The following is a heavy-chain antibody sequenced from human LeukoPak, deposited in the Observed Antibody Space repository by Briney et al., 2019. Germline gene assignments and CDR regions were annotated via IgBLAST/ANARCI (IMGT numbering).Heavy chain of an antibody. J-gene: IGHJ4*02. V-gene: IGHV1-69*13. Sequence: ASVKVSCKASGGTFSSYAISWVRQAPGQGLEWMGGIIPIFGTANYAQKFQGRVTITADESTSTAYMELSSLRSEVTAVYYCARGISAVAGTGLFDYWGQGTLVTVSS. CDR1: GGTFSSYA. CDR3: ARGISAVAGTGLFDY. D-gene: IGHD6-19*01. CDR2: IIPIFGTA.